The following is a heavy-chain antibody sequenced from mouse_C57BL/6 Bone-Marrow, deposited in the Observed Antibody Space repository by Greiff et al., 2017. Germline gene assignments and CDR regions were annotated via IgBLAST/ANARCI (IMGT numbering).Heavy chain of an antibody. CDR1: GFSLTSYA. Sequence: VKLVESGPGLVAPSQSLSITCTVSGFSLTSYAISWVRQPPGKGLEWLGVIWTGGGTNYTSALKSRLSISKDNSKSQVFLKMNSLQTDDTARYDCARKRYDYDGFAYWGQGTLVTVSA. CDR2: IWTGGGT. V-gene: IGHV2-9-1*01. D-gene: IGHD2-4*01. J-gene: IGHJ3*01. CDR3: ARKRYDYDGFAY.